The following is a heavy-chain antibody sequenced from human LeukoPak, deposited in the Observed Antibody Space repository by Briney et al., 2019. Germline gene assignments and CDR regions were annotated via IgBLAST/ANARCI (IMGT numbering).Heavy chain of an antibody. CDR2: ISYDGSNK. J-gene: IGHJ4*02. CDR3: GRGSVGFGELNY. CDR1: GFTFSSYA. D-gene: IGHD3-10*01. V-gene: IGHV3-30-3*01. Sequence: GGSLRLSCAASGFTFSSYAMHWVRQDPGKGLEWVAVISYDGSNKFYADSVKGRFTLSRDNSKNTLYLQMNSLRIEDTAVYYCGRGSVGFGELNYWGQGTLVTVSS.